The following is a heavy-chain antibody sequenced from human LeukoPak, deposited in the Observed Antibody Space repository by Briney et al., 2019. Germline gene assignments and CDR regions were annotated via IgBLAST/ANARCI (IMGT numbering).Heavy chain of an antibody. CDR1: GFAFSSYS. D-gene: IGHD6-13*01. V-gene: IGHV3-21*01. J-gene: IGHJ4*02. Sequence: GGSLRLSCAASGFAFSSYSMNWVRQAPGKGLEWVSSISSSSSYIYYADSVKGRFTISRDNAKNSLYLQMNSLRAEDTAVYYCATEKIIAAVIYWGQGTLVTVSS. CDR3: ATEKIIAAVIY. CDR2: ISSSSSYI.